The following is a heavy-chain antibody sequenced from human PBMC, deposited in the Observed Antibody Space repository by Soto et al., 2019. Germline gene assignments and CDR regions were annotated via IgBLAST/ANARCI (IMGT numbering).Heavy chain of an antibody. D-gene: IGHD6-19*01. CDR2: ISSSSDYI. CDR1: GFTFSAYS. J-gene: IGHJ3*02. V-gene: IGHV3-21*04. Sequence: EVQLVESGGGLVKPGGSLRLSCAASGFTFSAYSMNWVRQAPGKGLEWVSSISSSSDYIDYADSVKGRFTISRDNAKNSLYLQMSSLRSEDTAVYYCAREKWLVRRNDPFDIWGQGTMVTVSS. CDR3: AREKWLVRRNDPFDI.